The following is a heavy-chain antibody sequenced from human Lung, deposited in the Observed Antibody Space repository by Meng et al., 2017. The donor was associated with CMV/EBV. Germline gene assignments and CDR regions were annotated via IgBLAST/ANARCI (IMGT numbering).Heavy chain of an antibody. D-gene: IGHD5-24*01. Sequence: QGRLRGPGQGLGKPSQTLSLTCTVAGGSISSGSYYWSWIRQPAGKGLEWIGRIYTSGSTNYNPSLKSRVTISVDTSKNQFSLKLSSVTAADTAVYYCASSMATITFAFDYWGQGTLVTVSS. V-gene: IGHV4-61*02. CDR1: GGSISSGSYY. CDR2: IYTSGST. CDR3: ASSMATITFAFDY. J-gene: IGHJ4*02.